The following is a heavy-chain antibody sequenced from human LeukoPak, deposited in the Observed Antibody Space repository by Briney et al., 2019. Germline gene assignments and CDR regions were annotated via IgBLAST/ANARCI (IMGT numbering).Heavy chain of an antibody. J-gene: IGHJ5*02. Sequence: SETLSLTCTVSGSSISSGSYFWSWTRQPAGKGLEWIGRIYTTGYTNYNPSLKSRVAMSLDTTENQLSLKLSSVTAADTAVYYCAREVVPPGATGDNWLDPWGQGTLVTVSA. D-gene: IGHD2-2*01. CDR2: IYTTGYT. CDR3: AREVVPPGATGDNWLDP. V-gene: IGHV4-61*02. CDR1: GSSISSGSYF.